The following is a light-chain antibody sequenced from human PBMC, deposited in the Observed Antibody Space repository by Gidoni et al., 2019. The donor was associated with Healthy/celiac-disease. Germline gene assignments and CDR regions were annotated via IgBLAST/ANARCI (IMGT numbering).Light chain of an antibody. CDR1: KGISNY. CDR3: QKYNXXPXT. V-gene: IGKV1-27*01. J-gene: IGKJ4*01. CDR2: AAS. Sequence: IQMTQSPSSLSASVGDRVTITCRASKGISNYLAWYQQKPGKVPKLLIYAASTLHTGVPSRFSGXGXGTDFTLTISSLQPEDVATYYCQKYNXXPXTFGGGTKVEIK.